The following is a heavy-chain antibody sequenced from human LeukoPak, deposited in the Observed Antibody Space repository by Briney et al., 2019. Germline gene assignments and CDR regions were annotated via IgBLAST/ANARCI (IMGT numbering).Heavy chain of an antibody. J-gene: IGHJ4*02. CDR3: AKEGSVAFREDFDY. Sequence: GGSLRLSCAASGFTVSSNYMSCVRQAPGKGLEWVSVIYSGGSTYYADSVKGRFTISRHNSKNTLYLQMNSLRAEDTAVYYCAKEGSVAFREDFDYWGQGTLVTVSS. V-gene: IGHV3-53*04. D-gene: IGHD3-10*01. CDR1: GFTVSSNY. CDR2: IYSGGST.